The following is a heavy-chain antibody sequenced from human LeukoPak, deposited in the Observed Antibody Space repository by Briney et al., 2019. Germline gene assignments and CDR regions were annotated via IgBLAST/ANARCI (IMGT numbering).Heavy chain of an antibody. CDR1: GGSISGSSYY. CDR3: ARQNGRSGWHPFWY. Sequence: SETLSLTCTVSGGSISGSSYYWGWIRQPPGKGLEWIWGIFYSGSTYYNPSLKSRVTISVDTSKNQFSLKLSSVTAADTAVYYCARQNGRSGWHPFWYWGQGTLVTVSS. D-gene: IGHD6-19*01. CDR2: IFYSGST. J-gene: IGHJ4*02. V-gene: IGHV4-39*01.